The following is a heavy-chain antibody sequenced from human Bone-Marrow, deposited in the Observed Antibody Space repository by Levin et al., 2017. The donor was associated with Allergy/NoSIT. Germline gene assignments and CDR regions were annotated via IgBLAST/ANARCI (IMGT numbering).Heavy chain of an antibody. CDR3: ARGTTLDGIDV. V-gene: IGHV3-11*01. Sequence: LSLTCEASGFTFSDYYMGWIRQAPGKGLEWTSYLSSSGAAMYYADSVKGRFTISRDNARNSLYLQMNSLRADDTAVYYCARGTTLDGIDVWGQGASVTVS. D-gene: IGHD1-1*01. J-gene: IGHJ6*02. CDR1: GFTFSDYY. CDR2: LSSSGAAM.